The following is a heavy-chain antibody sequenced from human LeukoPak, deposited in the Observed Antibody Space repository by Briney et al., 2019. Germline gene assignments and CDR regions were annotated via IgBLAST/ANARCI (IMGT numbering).Heavy chain of an antibody. J-gene: IGHJ6*02. CDR2: ISSSGSTI. CDR1: GFTFSDYY. V-gene: IGHV3-11*01. D-gene: IGHD3-3*01. Sequence: GGSLRLSCAASGFTFSDYYMSWIRQAPGKGLEWVSYISSSGSTIYYADSVKGRFTISRDNAKNSLYLQMNSLRAEDTAVYYCARDDAIFGVVTPRYYCMDVWGQGTTVTVSS. CDR3: ARDDAIFGVVTPRYYCMDV.